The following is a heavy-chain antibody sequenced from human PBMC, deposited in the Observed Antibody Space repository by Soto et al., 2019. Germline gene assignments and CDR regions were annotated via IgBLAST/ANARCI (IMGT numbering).Heavy chain of an antibody. Sequence: EVQLLESGGGLVQPGGSLRLSCTASGFTFRNYAMSWVRQAPGKGLEWVSSISGSGESTYYADSVKGRFTISRDNSKNTLHLQMSSLRAEDTALYYCAKQNIGDDVFNYWGQGTLVTVSS. D-gene: IGHD2-21*02. CDR1: GFTFRNYA. CDR2: ISGSGEST. CDR3: AKQNIGDDVFNY. V-gene: IGHV3-23*01. J-gene: IGHJ4*02.